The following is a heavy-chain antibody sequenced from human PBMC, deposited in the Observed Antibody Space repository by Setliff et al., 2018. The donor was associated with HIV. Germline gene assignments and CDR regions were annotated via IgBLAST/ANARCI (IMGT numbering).Heavy chain of an antibody. V-gene: IGHV4-39*07. D-gene: IGHD4-17*01. Sequence: SETLSLTCTVSPESISSNNYYWAWIRQPPGKGLEWIGCIFYGGTDYHSGRMYFNPSLKSRVTISVDTSERQFSLRMTSTTAADTAVYYCARGRLPTGMDVWGKGTTVTVSS. CDR3: ARGRLPTGMDV. CDR1: PESISSNNYY. J-gene: IGHJ6*04. CDR2: IFYGGTD.